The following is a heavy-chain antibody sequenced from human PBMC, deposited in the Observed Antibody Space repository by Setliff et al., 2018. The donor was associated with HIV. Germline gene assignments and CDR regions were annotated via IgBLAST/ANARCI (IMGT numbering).Heavy chain of an antibody. CDR1: GYSISDGYY. D-gene: IGHD1-26*01. CDR2: IHYGGFF. V-gene: IGHV4-38-2*01. J-gene: IGHJ6*03. Sequence: SETLSLTCAVSGYSISDGYYWGWIRQPPGKGLEWIGNIHYGGFFWYSPSLKSRVTISVDTSKNQFSLKLNSVTAADAAGYYCARRRPPPTGSYSKYYMDVWGTGTTVTVSS. CDR3: ARRRPPPTGSYSKYYMDV.